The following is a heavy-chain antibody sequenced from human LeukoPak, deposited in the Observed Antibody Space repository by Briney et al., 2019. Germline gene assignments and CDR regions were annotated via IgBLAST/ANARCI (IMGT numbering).Heavy chain of an antibody. CDR3: ARDLITGISGPFDY. CDR2: IKQDGSEK. Sequence: PGASLRLSCAASGFTFSSYWMSWVRQAPGKGLEWVANIKQDGSEKYYVDSVKGRFTISRDNAKNSLYLQMNSLRAEDTAVYYCARDLITGISGPFDYWGQGTLVTVSS. V-gene: IGHV3-7*01. D-gene: IGHD1-20*01. J-gene: IGHJ4*02. CDR1: GFTFSSYW.